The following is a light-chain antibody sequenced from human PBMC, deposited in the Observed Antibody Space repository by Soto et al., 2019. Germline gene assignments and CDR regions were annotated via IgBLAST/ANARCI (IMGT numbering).Light chain of an antibody. CDR2: GAS. Sequence: EIVLTQSPGTLSLSPGERASLSCRATQSLSNNYLAWYQHKPGQAPRLLIYGASSRATGIPDRFSGSGSGTDFTLTISRLEPEDFAVYYCQQYGSSPGVTFGPGTKVDIK. V-gene: IGKV3-20*01. J-gene: IGKJ3*01. CDR1: QSLSNNY. CDR3: QQYGSSPGVT.